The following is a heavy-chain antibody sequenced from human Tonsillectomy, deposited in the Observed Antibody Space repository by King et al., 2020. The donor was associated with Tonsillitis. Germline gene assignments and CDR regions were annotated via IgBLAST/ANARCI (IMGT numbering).Heavy chain of an antibody. Sequence: VQLVESGGGVVQPGGSLRISCEASGFTFSSYGMHWVRQAPGKGLEWVAFIQFDTSNKYYADFLKGRFTISRDNSKNTLYVQMNSLRAEDTAVYYCAKDVHSSIRYHYDGMDGWGQGTTVTVSS. CDR3: AKDVHSSIRYHYDGMDG. V-gene: IGHV3-30*02. CDR2: IQFDTSNK. J-gene: IGHJ6*02. CDR1: GFTFSSYG. D-gene: IGHD6-13*01.